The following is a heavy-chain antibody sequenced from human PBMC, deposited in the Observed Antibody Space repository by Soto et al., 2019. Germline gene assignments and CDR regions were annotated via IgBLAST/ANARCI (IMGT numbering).Heavy chain of an antibody. V-gene: IGHV1-18*01. J-gene: IGHJ4*02. CDR3: ARINYYDSSGYYVGYYFDY. CDR1: GYTFTSYG. D-gene: IGHD3-22*01. Sequence: ASVKVSCKASGYTFTSYGISWVRQAPGQGLEWMGWISAYNGNTNYAQKLQGRVTMTTDTSTSTAYMELRSLRSDDTAVYYCARINYYDSSGYYVGYYFDYWGQGTLVIVSS. CDR2: ISAYNGNT.